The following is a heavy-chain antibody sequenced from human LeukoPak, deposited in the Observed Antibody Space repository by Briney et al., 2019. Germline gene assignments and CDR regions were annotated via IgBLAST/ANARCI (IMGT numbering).Heavy chain of an antibody. CDR2: IDGGGVTI. D-gene: IGHD6-13*01. Sequence: GGSLRLSCAASGFTFNNNVMNWVRQAPGKGLEWVSVIDGGGVTIYYADSVKGRFTISRDNAKNSLYLQMNSLRAEDTAVHYCARDQAAAGTGIDYWGQGTLVTVSS. V-gene: IGHV3-48*04. J-gene: IGHJ4*02. CDR1: GFTFNNNV. CDR3: ARDQAAAGTGIDY.